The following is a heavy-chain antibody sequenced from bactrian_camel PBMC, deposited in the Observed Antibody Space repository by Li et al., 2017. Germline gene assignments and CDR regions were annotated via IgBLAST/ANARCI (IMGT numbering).Heavy chain of an antibody. J-gene: IGHJ4*01. CDR3: SMAGAAY. D-gene: IGHD1*01. V-gene: IGHV3S40*01. CDR2: IAPDHDTA. Sequence: VQLVESGGGLVQPGKSLRLSCTASGFTFSSYYMSWVRQAPGKGLEWVSAIAPDHDTAYYTDPVKGRFTISRDRAKTTVYLQMSNLKSEDSGMYYCSMAGAAYWGQGTQVTVS. CDR1: GFTFSSYY.